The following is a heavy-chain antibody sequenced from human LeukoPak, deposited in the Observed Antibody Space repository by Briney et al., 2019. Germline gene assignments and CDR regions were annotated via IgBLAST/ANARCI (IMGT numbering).Heavy chain of an antibody. Sequence: GGSLRLSCAASGFTFDDYGMSWVRQAPGKGLEWDSGINWNGGSTGYADSVKGRFTISRDNAKNSLYLLMNSLRAEDTALYYCARSSRAYSLVVVITPFDYWGQGTLVTVSS. CDR1: GFTFDDYG. V-gene: IGHV3-20*04. J-gene: IGHJ4*02. CDR3: ARSSRAYSLVVVITPFDY. D-gene: IGHD3-22*01. CDR2: INWNGGST.